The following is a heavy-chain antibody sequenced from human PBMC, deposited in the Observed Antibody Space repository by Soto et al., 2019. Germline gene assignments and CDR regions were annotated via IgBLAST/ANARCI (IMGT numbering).Heavy chain of an antibody. J-gene: IGHJ4*02. Sequence: GASVKVSCKASGYTFTGYYMHWVRQAPGQGLEWMGWINPNSGGTNYAQKFQGRVTMTSDTSISTAYMELSRLRSDDTAVYYCAAYYDSSGYYTLNYWGQGTLVTVSS. D-gene: IGHD3-22*01. V-gene: IGHV1-2*02. CDR1: GYTFTGYY. CDR3: AAYYDSSGYYTLNY. CDR2: INPNSGGT.